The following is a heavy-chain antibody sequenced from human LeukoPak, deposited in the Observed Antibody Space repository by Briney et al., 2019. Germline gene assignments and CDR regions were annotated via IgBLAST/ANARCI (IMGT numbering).Heavy chain of an antibody. V-gene: IGHV4-61*02. Sequence: PSETLSLTCAVSGDSISSGDYYWSWIRQPAGKGLEWIGRISSSGSTNYNPSLKSRVTISVDTSKNQFSLKLSSVTAANTAVYFCARGPYSYDSSGAFDIWGQGTMVTVSS. CDR2: ISSSGST. CDR3: ARGPYSYDSSGAFDI. D-gene: IGHD3-22*01. CDR1: GDSISSGDYY. J-gene: IGHJ3*02.